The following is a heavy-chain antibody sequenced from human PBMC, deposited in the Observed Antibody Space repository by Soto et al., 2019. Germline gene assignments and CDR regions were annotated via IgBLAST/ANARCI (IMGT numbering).Heavy chain of an antibody. CDR1: GFTFSDAW. Sequence: EVQLVESGGGLVEPGGSLRLSCAASGFTFSDAWMSWVRQAPGKGLEWVGRIKSKAEAATRDFAAPVQGRFAIARDDSKTTGFLHMNSLKIEDSGVYDCASGTGKSDFDYWGLGILVTVSS. CDR2: IKSKAEAATR. CDR3: ASGTGKSDFDY. D-gene: IGHD1-1*01. V-gene: IGHV3-15*01. J-gene: IGHJ4*02.